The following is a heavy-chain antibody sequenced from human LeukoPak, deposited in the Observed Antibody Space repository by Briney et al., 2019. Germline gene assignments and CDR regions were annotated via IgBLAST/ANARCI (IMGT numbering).Heavy chain of an antibody. Sequence: PSETLSLTCAVSGYSISSGYYWSWIRQPPGKGLEWIGEINHSGSTNYNPSLKSRVTISVDTSKNQFSLKLSSVTAADTAVYYCARGDKKVGATKLYWFDPWGQGTLVTVSS. D-gene: IGHD1-26*01. J-gene: IGHJ5*02. CDR3: ARGDKKVGATKLYWFDP. CDR2: INHSGST. V-gene: IGHV4-34*01. CDR1: GYSISSGYY.